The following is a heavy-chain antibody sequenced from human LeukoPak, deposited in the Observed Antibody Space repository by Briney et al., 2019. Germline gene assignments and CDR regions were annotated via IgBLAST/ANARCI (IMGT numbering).Heavy chain of an antibody. D-gene: IGHD4-17*01. CDR1: GFTFRNFW. J-gene: IGHJ3*02. CDR2: IKDDGSEQ. V-gene: IGHV3-7*03. Sequence: TGGSLRLSCAASGFTFRNFWMNWVRQAPGKRLEWVANIKDDGSEQYYVDAMKGRFTISRDNAKNSLYLQMNSLRAEDTAVYYCARVGYGGNGDAFDIWGQGTMVTVSS. CDR3: ARVGYGGNGDAFDI.